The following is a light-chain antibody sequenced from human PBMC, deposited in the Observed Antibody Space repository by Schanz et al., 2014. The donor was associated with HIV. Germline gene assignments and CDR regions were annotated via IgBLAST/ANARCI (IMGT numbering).Light chain of an antibody. Sequence: EIVLTQSPGSLSLSPGGRATLSCGASQSVSTTSLAWYQHKPGQAPRLLLYGASTRATGVPARFSGSGSGTDFTLTISSLEPEDFAVYYCQQYNNWPLTFGGGTKVEIK. J-gene: IGKJ4*01. CDR3: QQYNNWPLT. V-gene: IGKV3-20*01. CDR1: QSVSTTS. CDR2: GAS.